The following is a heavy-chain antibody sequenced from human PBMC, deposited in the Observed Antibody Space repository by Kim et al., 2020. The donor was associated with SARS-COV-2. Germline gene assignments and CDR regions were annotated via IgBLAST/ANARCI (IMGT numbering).Heavy chain of an antibody. V-gene: IGHV3-30*04. J-gene: IGHJ6*02. Sequence: GGSLRLSCAASGFIFSSYAMYWVRQAPGKGLEYVAVISYDGSNKYNADSVKGRFTISRDNSKNTLYLQMNSLRAEDTAVYYCARDLPHYYGSGSYSSPYYYYGMDVWGQGTTVTVSS. D-gene: IGHD3-10*01. CDR2: ISYDGSNK. CDR1: GFIFSSYA. CDR3: ARDLPHYYGSGSYSSPYYYYGMDV.